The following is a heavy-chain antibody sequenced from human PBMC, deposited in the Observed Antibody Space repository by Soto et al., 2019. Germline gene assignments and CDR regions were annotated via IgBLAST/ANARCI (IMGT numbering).Heavy chain of an antibody. V-gene: IGHV3-30*18. CDR3: ANGGAFVHAMDYYYYGMDV. J-gene: IGHJ6*02. Sequence: QVQLVESGGGVVQPGRSLRLSCAASGFTFSSYGMHWVRQAPGKGLEWVAVISYDGSNKYYADSVKGRFTISSDNSKNTLYLQMNSLRAEDTAVYYCANGGAFVHAMDYYYYGMDVWGQGTTVTVSS. CDR1: GFTFSSYG. CDR2: ISYDGSNK. D-gene: IGHD2-8*01.